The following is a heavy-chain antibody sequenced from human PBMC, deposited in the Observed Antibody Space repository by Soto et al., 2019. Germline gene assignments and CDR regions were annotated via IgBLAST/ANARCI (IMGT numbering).Heavy chain of an antibody. CDR3: ARHCITMIVVVEDAFDI. CDR1: GGSISSSSYY. Sequence: SETLSLTCTVSGGSISSSSYYWGWIRQPPGKGLEWIGSIYYSGSTYYNPSLKSRVTISVDTSKNQFSLKLSSVTAADTAVYYCARHCITMIVVVEDAFDIWGQGTMVTVSS. CDR2: IYYSGST. V-gene: IGHV4-39*01. J-gene: IGHJ3*02. D-gene: IGHD3-22*01.